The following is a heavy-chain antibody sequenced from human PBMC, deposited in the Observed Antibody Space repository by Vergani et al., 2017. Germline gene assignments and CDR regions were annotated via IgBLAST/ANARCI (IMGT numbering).Heavy chain of an antibody. D-gene: IGHD3-3*01. Sequence: QVQLVQSGAEVKKPGASVKVSCKASGCAFTSYDINWVRQATGQGLEWMGWMNPNSGNTGYAQKFQGRVTMTRNTSISTAYIELSRLGAEDTAVDYCGRGYFDFLSGYSYYYYYMDVWGKGTTVTVSS. J-gene: IGHJ6*03. CDR2: MNPNSGNT. CDR3: GRGYFDFLSGYSYYYYYMDV. V-gene: IGHV1-8*01. CDR1: GCAFTSYD.